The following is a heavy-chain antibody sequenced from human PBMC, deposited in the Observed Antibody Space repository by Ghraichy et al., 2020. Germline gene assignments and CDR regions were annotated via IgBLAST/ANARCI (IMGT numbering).Heavy chain of an antibody. J-gene: IGHJ5*02. D-gene: IGHD1-1*01. V-gene: IGHV4-30-2*01. Sequence: SQTLSLTCAVSGGSISSGGYSWSWIRQPPGKGLEWIGYIYHSGSTYYNPSLKSRVTISVDRSKNQFSLKLSSVTAADTAVYYCARASNGGWFDPWGQGTLVTVSS. CDR3: ARASNGGWFDP. CDR2: IYHSGST. CDR1: GGSISSGGYS.